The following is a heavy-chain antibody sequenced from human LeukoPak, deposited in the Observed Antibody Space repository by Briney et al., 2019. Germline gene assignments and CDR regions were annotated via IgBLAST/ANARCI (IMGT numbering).Heavy chain of an antibody. J-gene: IGHJ4*02. Sequence: GGSLRLSCAASGFTFSSYAMHWVRQAPGKGLEWVAVISYDGSNKYYADSVKGRFTISRDNSKNTLYLQMNSLRAEDTAVYYCARGYCSGSSCYFDYWGQGTLVTVSS. CDR1: GFTFSSYA. D-gene: IGHD2-15*01. CDR3: ARGYCSGSSCYFDY. CDR2: ISYDGSNK. V-gene: IGHV3-30-3*01.